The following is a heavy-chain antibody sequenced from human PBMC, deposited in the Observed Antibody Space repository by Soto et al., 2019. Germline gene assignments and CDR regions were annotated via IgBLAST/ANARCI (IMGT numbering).Heavy chain of an antibody. J-gene: IGHJ4*02. CDR1: GFTFSSYS. CDR2: ISSSSSYI. Sequence: EVQLVESGGGLVKPGGSLRLSCAASGFTFSSYSMTCVRQAPGKGLEWVSSISSSSSYIYYADSVKGRFTISRDNAKNSLYLQMNSLRAEDTAVYYCARVQGALFYDYWGQGTLVTVSS. D-gene: IGHD2-21*01. CDR3: ARVQGALFYDY. V-gene: IGHV3-21*01.